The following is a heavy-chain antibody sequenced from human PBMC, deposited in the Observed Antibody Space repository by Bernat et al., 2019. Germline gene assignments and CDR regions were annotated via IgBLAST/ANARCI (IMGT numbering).Heavy chain of an antibody. CDR3: ASSIAARHTELDY. CDR2: IWYDGSNK. Sequence: QVQLVESGGGVVQPGRSLRLSCAASGFTFGSYGMHWVRQAPGKGLEWVAVIWYDGSNKYYADSVKGRFTISRDNSKNTLYLQMNSLRAEDTAVYYCASSIAARHTELDYWGQGTLVTVSS. CDR1: GFTFGSYG. J-gene: IGHJ4*02. V-gene: IGHV3-33*01. D-gene: IGHD6-6*01.